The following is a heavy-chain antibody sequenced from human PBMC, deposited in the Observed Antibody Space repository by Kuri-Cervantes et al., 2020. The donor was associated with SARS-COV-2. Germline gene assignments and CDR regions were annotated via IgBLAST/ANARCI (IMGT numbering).Heavy chain of an antibody. CDR3: ARGDIFVVVPAALVHYYYYYGMDV. J-gene: IGHJ6*02. D-gene: IGHD2-2*01. CDR2: INPSGGST. V-gene: IGHV1-46*01. Sequence: ASVKVSCKASGYTFTSYYMHWVRQAPGQGLEWMGIINPSGGSTSYAQKFQGRVTMTRDTSTSTVYMELSSLRSEDTAVYYCARGDIFVVVPAALVHYYYYYGMDVWGQGTTVTVSS. CDR1: GYTFTSYY.